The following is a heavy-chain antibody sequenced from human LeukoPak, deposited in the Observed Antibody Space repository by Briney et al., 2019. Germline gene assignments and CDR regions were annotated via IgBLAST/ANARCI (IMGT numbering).Heavy chain of an antibody. V-gene: IGHV4-38-2*01. Sequence: PSETLSLTCSVSGFSIISNYYWGWIRQPPGKGLEWIGNIYHSGSTYYNPSLKSRVTISVDTSKNQFSLKLSSVTAADTAVYYCAPNYYDHNWFDPWGQGTLVTVSS. CDR3: APNYYDHNWFDP. J-gene: IGHJ5*02. CDR2: IYHSGST. D-gene: IGHD3-22*01. CDR1: GFSIISNYY.